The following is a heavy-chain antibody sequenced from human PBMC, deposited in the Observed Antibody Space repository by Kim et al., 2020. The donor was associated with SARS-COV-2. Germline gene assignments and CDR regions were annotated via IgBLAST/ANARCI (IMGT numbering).Heavy chain of an antibody. CDR2: ISSSSSYI. V-gene: IGHV3-21*01. CDR3: ERDPYGGDLFYYYYGMDV. D-gene: IGHD2-21*01. J-gene: IGHJ6*02. CDR1: GFTFSSYS. Sequence: GGSLRLSCAASGFTFSSYSMNWVRQAPGKGLEWVSSISSSSSYIYYADSVKGRFTISRDNAKNSLYRQMNSLRAEDTAVYYCERDPYGGDLFYYYYGMDVWGQGTTVTVSS.